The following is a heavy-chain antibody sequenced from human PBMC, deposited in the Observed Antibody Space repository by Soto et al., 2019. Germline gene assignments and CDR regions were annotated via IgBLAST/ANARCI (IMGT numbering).Heavy chain of an antibody. CDR2: IYYSGST. D-gene: IGHD3-10*01. V-gene: IGHV4-59*01. CDR3: ATREFLPGSDWFDP. CDR1: GDSISSYY. Sequence: QVQLQESGPGLVKPSETLSLTCTVSGDSISSYYWSWIRQPPGKGLEWIGYIYYSGSTDYSPSLKSRVTISVETSKSQFSRKLSSVTAADTAVYYWATREFLPGSDWFDPWGQGTLVTVSS. J-gene: IGHJ5*02.